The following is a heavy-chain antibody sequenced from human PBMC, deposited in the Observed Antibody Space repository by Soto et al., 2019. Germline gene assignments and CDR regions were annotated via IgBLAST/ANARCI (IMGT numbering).Heavy chain of an antibody. D-gene: IGHD6-19*01. V-gene: IGHV3-7*01. CDR3: ARLYGSVTTYDY. J-gene: IGHJ4*02. CDR2: INQDGSDR. CDR1: GFTFSDYW. Sequence: EVQLVESGGGLVQPGGSLRLSCAGSGFTFSDYWMSWVRQAPGKGLEWVASINQDGSDRRYVDSMRGRFTVSRDKTKNSLYLQMNSLRVEDTAVYFCARLYGSVTTYDYWGQGTLATVSS.